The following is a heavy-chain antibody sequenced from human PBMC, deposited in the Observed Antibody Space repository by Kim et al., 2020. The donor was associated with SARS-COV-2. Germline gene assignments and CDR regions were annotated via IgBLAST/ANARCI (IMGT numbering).Heavy chain of an antibody. CDR1: GFTFNTYG. D-gene: IGHD1-26*01. J-gene: IGHJ4*02. CDR2: ISYDGSNK. Sequence: GGSLRLSCAASGFTFNTYGMHWVRQAPGKGLEWVAVISYDGSNKYYADSVKGRFTISRDNSKNTLYLQMNSLRIEDTAVYYCAKCISGIYYGYDYWGQGTLVTVSS. CDR3: AKCISGIYYGYDY. V-gene: IGHV3-30*18.